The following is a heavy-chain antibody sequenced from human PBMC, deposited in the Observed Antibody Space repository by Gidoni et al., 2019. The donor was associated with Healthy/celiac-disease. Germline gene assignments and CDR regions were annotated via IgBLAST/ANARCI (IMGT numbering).Heavy chain of an antibody. D-gene: IGHD2-2*01. J-gene: IGHJ4*02. Sequence: QVQLVQSGAEVKKPGSSVKVSCTASGGTFSSYAISWVRPAPGQGLEWMGRIIPILGIANYAQKFQGRVTITADKSTSTAYMELSSLRSEDTAVYYCARSTPRSVWGQGTLVTVSS. CDR3: ARSTPRSV. CDR1: GGTFSSYA. V-gene: IGHV1-69*04. CDR2: IIPILGIA.